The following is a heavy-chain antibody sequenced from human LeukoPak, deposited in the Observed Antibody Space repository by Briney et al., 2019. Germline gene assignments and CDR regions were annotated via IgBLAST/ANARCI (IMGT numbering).Heavy chain of an antibody. D-gene: IGHD3-3*01. CDR1: GGSISTSNSY. Sequence: SETLSLTCAVSGGSISTSNSYWGWIRRPPGKGLEWVGSIYYSGNTYYNPSLKSRVTISVDTSKNQFSLKLTSVTAADTAVYYCARQTGVGLFILPGGRGTLVTVSS. V-gene: IGHV4-39*01. J-gene: IGHJ4*02. CDR3: ARQTGVGLFILP. CDR2: IYYSGNT.